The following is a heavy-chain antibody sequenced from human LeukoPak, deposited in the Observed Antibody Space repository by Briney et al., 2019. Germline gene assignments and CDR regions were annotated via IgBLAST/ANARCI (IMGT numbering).Heavy chain of an antibody. Sequence: GGSLRLSCAASGFTFSSYSMNWVRQAPGKGLEWVSSISSSSSDYIYYADSVKGRFTISRDNGKNSLYLQMNSLRAEDTALYYCAREKFYDSSGNFDYWGQGTLVTVSS. D-gene: IGHD3-22*01. V-gene: IGHV3-21*01. CDR3: AREKFYDSSGNFDY. CDR2: ISSSSSDYI. J-gene: IGHJ4*02. CDR1: GFTFSSYS.